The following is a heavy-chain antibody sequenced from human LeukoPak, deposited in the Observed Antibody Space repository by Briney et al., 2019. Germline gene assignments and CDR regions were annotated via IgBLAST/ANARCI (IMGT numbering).Heavy chain of an antibody. V-gene: IGHV3-23*01. CDR2: ISGSGGST. Sequence: PGGSLRLSCAASGFTFSSYAMSWVRQAPGPGQEWVSAISGSGGSTYYADSVKGRFTISRDNSKNTLYLQMNSLRAEDTAVYYCAKSSLAGSYGYGGPFDYWGQGTLVTVSS. J-gene: IGHJ4*02. D-gene: IGHD5-18*01. CDR3: AKSSLAGSYGYGGPFDY. CDR1: GFTFSSYA.